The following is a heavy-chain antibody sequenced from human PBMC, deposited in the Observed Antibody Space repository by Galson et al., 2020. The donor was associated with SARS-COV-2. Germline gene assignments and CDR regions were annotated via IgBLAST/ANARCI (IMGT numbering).Heavy chain of an antibody. D-gene: IGHD3-16*01. CDR1: GFPFSSYS. CDR2: ITASSSYV. J-gene: IGHJ6*03. V-gene: IGHV3-21*01. CDR3: ASTFYYYMDV. Sequence: GGSLRLSCAASGFPFSSYSMNWVRQAPGKGLEWVSSITASSSYVFYADSVKGRFTISRDNAKNSLYLQMNSLRVEDTAVYYCASTFYYYMDVWGRGTTVTVSS.